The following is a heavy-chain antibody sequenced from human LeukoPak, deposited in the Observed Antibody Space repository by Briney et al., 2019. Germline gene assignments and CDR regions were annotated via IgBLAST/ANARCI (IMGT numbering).Heavy chain of an antibody. CDR2: IYYSGST. D-gene: IGHD3-10*01. J-gene: IGHJ4*02. Sequence: PSETLSLTCTVSGGSISSYYWSWIRQPPGKGLEWIGYIYYSGSTNYNPSLKSRITISVDTSKNQFSLKLSSVTAADTAVYYCAGRFGRFDYWGQGTLVTVSS. CDR1: GGSISSYY. CDR3: AGRFGRFDY. V-gene: IGHV4-59*08.